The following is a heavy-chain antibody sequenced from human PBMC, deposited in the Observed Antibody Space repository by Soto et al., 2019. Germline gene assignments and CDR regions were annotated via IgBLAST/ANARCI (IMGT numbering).Heavy chain of an antibody. D-gene: IGHD5-18*01. CDR2: ISGSGGST. CDR3: AKGKGYSYGYDWFDP. CDR1: GFTFSSYA. V-gene: IGHV3-23*01. J-gene: IGHJ5*02. Sequence: GGSLRFSCAASGFTFSSYAMSWVRQAPGKGLEWVSAISGSGGSTYYADSVKGRFTISRDNSKNTLYLQMNSLRAEDTAVYYCAKGKGYSYGYDWFDPWGQGTLVTVSS.